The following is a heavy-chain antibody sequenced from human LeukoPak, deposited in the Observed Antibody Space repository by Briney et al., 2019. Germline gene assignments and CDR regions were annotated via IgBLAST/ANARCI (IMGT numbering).Heavy chain of an antibody. CDR1: GGTFINYA. V-gene: IGHV1-69*13. Sequence: GASVTVSCKASGGTFINYAITWVRQAPGQGLEWMGGIIPIFRTANYAQKFQGRVTITADESTNTAYMELSSLRSEDTAVYYCAREPVDMATILNRDAFDIWGQGTMVTVSS. J-gene: IGHJ3*02. D-gene: IGHD5-24*01. CDR2: IIPIFRTA. CDR3: AREPVDMATILNRDAFDI.